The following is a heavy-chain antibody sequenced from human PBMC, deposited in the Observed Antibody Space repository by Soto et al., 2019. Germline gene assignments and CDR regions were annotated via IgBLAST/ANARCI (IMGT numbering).Heavy chain of an antibody. D-gene: IGHD6-13*01. CDR2: MSSSGATI. CDR1: GFTFRDHY. CDR3: ARNTVSAAGADYYGLDV. Sequence: GGSLRLSCAGSGFTFRDHYMSWVRLAPGQGLEWVSYMSSSGATIYYADSVKGRFTISRDNAKNSLYLQMNSLRADDTAVYYCARNTVSAAGADYYGLDVWGQGTTVTVSS. V-gene: IGHV3-11*01. J-gene: IGHJ6*02.